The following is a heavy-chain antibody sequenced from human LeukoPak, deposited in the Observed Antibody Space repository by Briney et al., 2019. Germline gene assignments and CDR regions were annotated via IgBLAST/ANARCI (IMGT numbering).Heavy chain of an antibody. CDR3: ARGRPQSSVYDY. CDR1: GFILSTNY. J-gene: IGHJ4*01. Sequence: PGGSLRLSCAASGFILSTNYLTWVRQAPGKGLEWASVIVTDGSAFYADSVKGRFTISRDSSKNTLYLQMNSLRAEDTAVYYCARGRPQSSVYDYWGHGIPVTVSS. V-gene: IGHV3-53*01. CDR2: IVTDGSA. D-gene: IGHD5-24*01.